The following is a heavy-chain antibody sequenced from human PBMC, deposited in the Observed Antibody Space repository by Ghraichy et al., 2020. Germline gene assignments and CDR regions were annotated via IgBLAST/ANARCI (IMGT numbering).Heavy chain of an antibody. V-gene: IGHV3-23*01. Sequence: GGSLRLSCAASGFTFSSDVMPWVLQPPVNGLEWVSGISGGGDSTLHADSVKGRFTISRDNSKYTLYLQMNSLTAEDTAVYYCAKALHYDFWSGYAYYALDVWGQGTTVTVSS. CDR2: ISGGGDST. CDR3: AKALHYDFWSGYAYYALDV. CDR1: GFTFSSDV. J-gene: IGHJ6*02. D-gene: IGHD3-3*01.